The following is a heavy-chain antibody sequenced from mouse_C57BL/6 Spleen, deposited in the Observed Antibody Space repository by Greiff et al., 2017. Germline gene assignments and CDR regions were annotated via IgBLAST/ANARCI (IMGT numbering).Heavy chain of an antibody. CDR1: GYTFTSYW. Sequence: VQLQQSGTVLARPGASVKMSCKTSGYTFTSYWMHWVKQRPGQGLEWIGAIYPGNSDTSYNQKFKGKAKLTAVTSASTAYMELSSLTNEDSAVYYCTRGSYYGNSYYAMDYWGQGTSVTVSS. CDR3: TRGSYYGNSYYAMDY. D-gene: IGHD2-1*01. V-gene: IGHV1-5*01. J-gene: IGHJ4*01. CDR2: IYPGNSDT.